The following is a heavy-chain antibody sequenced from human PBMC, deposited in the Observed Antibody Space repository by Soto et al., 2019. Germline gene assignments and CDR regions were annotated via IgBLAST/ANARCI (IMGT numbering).Heavy chain of an antibody. D-gene: IGHD3-22*01. CDR1: GGTFSSYA. J-gene: IGHJ4*02. Sequence: SVKVSCKASGGTFSSYAISWVRQAPGQGLEWMGGIIPIFGTANYAQKFQGRVTITADESTSTAYMELSSLRSEDTAVYYCARDQGYDSSGYYYSQLDYWGQGTLVTVS. CDR3: ARDQGYDSSGYYYSQLDY. V-gene: IGHV1-69*13. CDR2: IIPIFGTA.